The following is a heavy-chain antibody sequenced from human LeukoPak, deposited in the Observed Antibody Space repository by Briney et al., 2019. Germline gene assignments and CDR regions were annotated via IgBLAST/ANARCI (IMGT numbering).Heavy chain of an antibody. Sequence: ASVKVSCKVSGYTLTELSMHWVRQAPGKGLEWMGACDPEEGETIYAQKFQGRVTITTDESTSTAYMELSSLRSEDTAVYYCARGPSYYYDSSGYLQWGQGTLATVSS. CDR3: ARGPSYYYDSSGYLQ. D-gene: IGHD3-22*01. J-gene: IGHJ4*02. V-gene: IGHV1-24*01. CDR1: GYTLTELS. CDR2: CDPEEGET.